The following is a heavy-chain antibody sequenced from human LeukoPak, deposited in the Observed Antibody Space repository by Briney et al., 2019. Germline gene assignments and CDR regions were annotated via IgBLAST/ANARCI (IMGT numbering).Heavy chain of an antibody. Sequence: SETLSLTCTVSGGSISSYYWSWIRQPAGKGLEWIGRIYTSGSTNYNPSLKSRVTMSVDTSKNQFSLKLSSVTAADTAVYYCARGLDDFWSGYHHLYYFDYWGQGTLVTVSS. CDR1: GGSISSYY. CDR3: ARGLDDFWSGYHHLYYFDY. CDR2: IYTSGST. J-gene: IGHJ4*02. D-gene: IGHD3-3*01. V-gene: IGHV4-4*07.